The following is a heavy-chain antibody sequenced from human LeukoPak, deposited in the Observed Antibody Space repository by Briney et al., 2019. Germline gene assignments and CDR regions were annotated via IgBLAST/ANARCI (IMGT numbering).Heavy chain of an antibody. Sequence: GGSLRLSCAASGFTFSSYAMHWVRQAPGKGLEWVAFIRYDGSNKYYADSVKGRFTISRDNSKNTLYLQMNSLRAEDTAVYYCAKDGGSSWYYGWFDPWGQGTLVTVSS. J-gene: IGHJ5*02. CDR2: IRYDGSNK. CDR1: GFTFSSYA. V-gene: IGHV3-30*02. D-gene: IGHD6-13*01. CDR3: AKDGGSSWYYGWFDP.